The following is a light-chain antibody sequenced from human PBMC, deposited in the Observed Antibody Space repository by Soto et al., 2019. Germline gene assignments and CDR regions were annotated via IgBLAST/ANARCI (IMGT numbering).Light chain of an antibody. Sequence: DIQMTKSPSTLSASIGDRVTITCRASQRISSWLAWYQQKPGKAPNLLSYDASSLERGVPSRFSVSGSCAEFTLTIISLQHDDFAAYYCNQSTTYSGYTFGQGTKLAIK. CDR3: NQSTTYSGYT. CDR1: QRISSW. CDR2: DAS. J-gene: IGKJ2*01. V-gene: IGKV1-5*01.